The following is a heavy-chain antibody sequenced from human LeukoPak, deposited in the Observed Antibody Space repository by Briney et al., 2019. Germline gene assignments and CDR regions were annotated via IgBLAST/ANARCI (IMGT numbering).Heavy chain of an antibody. CDR3: ARGLDWNDLHLDV. J-gene: IGHJ6*04. Sequence: SVKVSCKVSGGTFTRYAISWVRQAPGEGLEWMGRILPLLNTKNFARKFQGRVTLTADKSTGTAYMELSSLRSEDTAIYYCARGLDWNDLHLDVWGNGTTVIVSS. D-gene: IGHD1-1*01. CDR1: GGTFTRYA. CDR2: ILPLLNTK. V-gene: IGHV1-69*04.